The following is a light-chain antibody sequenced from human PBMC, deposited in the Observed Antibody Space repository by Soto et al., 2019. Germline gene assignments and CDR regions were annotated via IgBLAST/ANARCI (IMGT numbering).Light chain of an antibody. Sequence: DIVLTQTPLSSPVTLGQPASISCRSSQSLVHSDGNTYLSWFHQRPGQPPRLLIDKVSNRFSGVPDGVRGSGAGTDFPLKISRVEAEDVGIYFCMQATQYRPYTFGQGTKLEIK. CDR3: MQATQYRPYT. CDR2: KVS. J-gene: IGKJ2*01. CDR1: QSLVHSDGNTY. V-gene: IGKV2-24*01.